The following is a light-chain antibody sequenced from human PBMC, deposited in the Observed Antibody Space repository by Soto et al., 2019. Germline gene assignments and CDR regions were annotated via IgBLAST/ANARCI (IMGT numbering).Light chain of an antibody. V-gene: IGKV1-5*03. J-gene: IGKJ1*01. CDR3: QQYNSYSPL. Sequence: DIQMTQSPSTLSASVGDRVTITCRASQSISSWLAWYQQKPGKAPKLLIYKESSLESGVPSRFSGSGSGTEFTLTISSLQPDDFATYYCQQYNSYSPLFGQGTKVEIK. CDR2: KES. CDR1: QSISSW.